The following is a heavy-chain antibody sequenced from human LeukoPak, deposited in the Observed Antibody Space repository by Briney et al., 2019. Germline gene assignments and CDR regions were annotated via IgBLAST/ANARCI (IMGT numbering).Heavy chain of an antibody. CDR2: ISSSGGTR. CDR3: TTLTMASSFDY. D-gene: IGHD5-24*01. CDR1: EFAFSVYE. J-gene: IGHJ4*02. Sequence: GGSLRLSCAVSEFAFSVYEMYWVRQAPGKGLQWVSYISSSGGTRYYADSVKGRFTISRDNAKNSLYLQMNSLRAEDTAVYYCTTLTMASSFDYWGQGALVTVSS. V-gene: IGHV3-48*03.